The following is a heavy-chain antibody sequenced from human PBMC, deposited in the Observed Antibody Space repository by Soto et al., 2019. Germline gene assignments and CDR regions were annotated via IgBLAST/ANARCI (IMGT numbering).Heavy chain of an antibody. J-gene: IGHJ4*02. CDR1: GFTFSSYW. CDR2: IKQDGSEK. CDR3: ARDPDYYDSSDQRHY. Sequence: GGSLRLSCAASGFTFSSYWMSWVRQAPGKGLEWVANIKQDGSEKYYVDSVKGRFTISRDNAKNSLYLQMNSLRAEDTAVYYCARDPDYYDSSDQRHYWGQGTLVTVSS. V-gene: IGHV3-7*01. D-gene: IGHD3-22*01.